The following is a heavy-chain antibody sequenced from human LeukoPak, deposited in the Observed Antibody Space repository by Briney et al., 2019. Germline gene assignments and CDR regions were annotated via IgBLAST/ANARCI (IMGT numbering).Heavy chain of an antibody. CDR2: IKQDASEK. D-gene: IGHD2-15*01. CDR1: GFTFSGYW. J-gene: IGHJ4*02. V-gene: IGHV3-7*01. Sequence: LPGGSLRLSCAASGFTFSGYWMSWVRQAPGKGLEWVATIKQDASEKTYVDSVEGRFTSSRGNAKSSLFLQMDSLRAEDTAVYYCARFGMDAAIDYWGQGTLVTVSS. CDR3: ARFGMDAAIDY.